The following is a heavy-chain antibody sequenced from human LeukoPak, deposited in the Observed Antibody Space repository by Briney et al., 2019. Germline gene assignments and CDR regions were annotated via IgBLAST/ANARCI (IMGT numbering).Heavy chain of an antibody. CDR3: ARDTPLVVPAAMSHYYYMDV. D-gene: IGHD2-2*01. J-gene: IGHJ6*03. V-gene: IGHV3-21*01. Sequence: GGSLRLSCAASGFTFSSYSMNWVRQAPGKGLEWVSSISTGSGYIYYADSVRGRFTISRDNAKNSLYLQMNSLRAEDTAVYYCARDTPLVVPAAMSHYYYMDVWGKGTTVTVSS. CDR2: ISTGSGYI. CDR1: GFTFSSYS.